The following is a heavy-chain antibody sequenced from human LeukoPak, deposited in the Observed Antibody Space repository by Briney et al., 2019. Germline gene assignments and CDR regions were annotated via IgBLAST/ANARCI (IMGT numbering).Heavy chain of an antibody. D-gene: IGHD5-18*01. CDR1: GGSFSGYY. Sequence: SETLSLTCAVYGGSFSGYYWSWIRQPPGKGLEWIGEINHSGSTNYNPSLKSRVTISVDTSKNQFSLKLASVTAADTAIYYCAKGAGGFSYYNWFDPWGQGTLVTVSS. J-gene: IGHJ5*02. CDR3: AKGAGGFSYYNWFDP. V-gene: IGHV4-34*01. CDR2: INHSGST.